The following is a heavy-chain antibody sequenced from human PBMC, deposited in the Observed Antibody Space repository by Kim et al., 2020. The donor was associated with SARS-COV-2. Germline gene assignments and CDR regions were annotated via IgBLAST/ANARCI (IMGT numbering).Heavy chain of an antibody. Sequence: GGSLRLSCAASGFTFSSYAMHWVRQAPGKGLEYVSAISSNGGSTYYANSVKGRFTISRDNSKNTLYLQMGSLRAEDMAVYYCARDGCITIFGVAPLGCYYYMDVWGKGTTVIVSS. J-gene: IGHJ6*03. V-gene: IGHV3-64*01. CDR2: ISSNGGST. D-gene: IGHD3-3*01. CDR3: ARDGCITIFGVAPLGCYYYMDV. CDR1: GFTFSSYA.